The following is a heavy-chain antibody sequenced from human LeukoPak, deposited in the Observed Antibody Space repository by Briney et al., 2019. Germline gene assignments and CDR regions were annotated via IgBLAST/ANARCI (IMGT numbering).Heavy chain of an antibody. Sequence: GGSLRLSCAASGFTFDDYAMHWVRQAPGKGLEWVSGISWNSGSIGYADSVKGRFTISRDNAKNSLYLRMNSLRAEDTASYYCAKGGYSYGLHTFDYWGQGTLVTVSS. D-gene: IGHD5-18*01. J-gene: IGHJ4*02. V-gene: IGHV3-9*01. CDR1: GFTFDDYA. CDR2: ISWNSGSI. CDR3: AKGGYSYGLHTFDY.